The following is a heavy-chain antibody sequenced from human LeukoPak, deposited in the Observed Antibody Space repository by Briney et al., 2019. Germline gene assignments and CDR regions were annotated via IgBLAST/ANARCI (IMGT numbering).Heavy chain of an antibody. CDR1: GYTFTSYG. D-gene: IGHD2-8*01. V-gene: IGHV1-69*06. CDR3: ARAGIPGYCTNVTCSNWLDP. CDR2: IIPMFDTP. J-gene: IGHJ5*02. Sequence: VASVKVSCKASGYTFTSYGISWVRQAPGQGLEWMGGIIPMFDTPNYAQRLQGRVTITADKSTKTAYMELTSLRSEDTAVYYCARAGIPGYCTNVTCSNWLDPWGQGTLVTVSS.